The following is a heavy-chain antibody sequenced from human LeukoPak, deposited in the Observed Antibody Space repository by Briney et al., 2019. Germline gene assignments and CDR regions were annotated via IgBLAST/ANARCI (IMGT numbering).Heavy chain of an antibody. CDR1: GGSISSGDYY. CDR2: IYYSGDT. V-gene: IGHV4-31*02. D-gene: IGHD5-18*01. CDR3: ARAPRDTNSWYYFDY. J-gene: IGHJ4*02. Sequence: PSQTLSLTCTVSGGSISSGDYYWSWIRQHPGKGLEWIGYIYYSGDTYYNPSLKSRVTISVGTSKNQFSLKLSSVTAADTAVYYCARAPRDTNSWYYFDYWGQGTLVSVSS.